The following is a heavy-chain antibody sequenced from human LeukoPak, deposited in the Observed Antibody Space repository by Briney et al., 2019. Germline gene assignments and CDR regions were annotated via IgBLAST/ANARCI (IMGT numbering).Heavy chain of an antibody. CDR3: ASAREENYDFWSGPSPRFDP. J-gene: IGHJ5*02. Sequence: TSQTLSPTCTVSGRSISSGGYYWSWIRQHPGKGLEWIGYIYYSGSTYYNPSLKSRVTISVDTSKNQFSLKLSSVTAADTAVYYCASAREENYDFWSGPSPRFDPWGQGTLVTVSS. D-gene: IGHD3-3*01. V-gene: IGHV4-31*03. CDR1: GRSISSGGYY. CDR2: IYYSGST.